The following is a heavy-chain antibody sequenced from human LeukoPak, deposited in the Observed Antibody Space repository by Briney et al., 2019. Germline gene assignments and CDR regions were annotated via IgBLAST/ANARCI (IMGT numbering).Heavy chain of an antibody. Sequence: ASVKVSCKVSGYTLTELSMHWVRQAPGQGLEWMGWINTNTGNPTYAQGFTGRFVFSLDTSVSTAYLQISSLKAEDTAVYYCARDLATGDLTLGDAFDIWGQGTMVTVSS. J-gene: IGHJ3*02. V-gene: IGHV7-4-1*02. D-gene: IGHD7-27*01. CDR1: GYTLTELS. CDR2: INTNTGNP. CDR3: ARDLATGDLTLGDAFDI.